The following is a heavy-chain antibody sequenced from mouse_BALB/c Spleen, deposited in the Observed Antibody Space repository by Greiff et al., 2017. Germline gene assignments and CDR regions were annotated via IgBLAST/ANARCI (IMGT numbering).Heavy chain of an antibody. CDR1: GYAFTNYL. Sequence: VQLQQSGPELVKPGASVKISCKASGYAFTNYLIEWVKQRPGQGLEWIGVINPGSGGTNYNEKFKGKATLTADKSSSTAYMQLSSLTSDDSAVYFCARAHGTYWGQGTTLTVSS. V-gene: IGHV1-54*01. J-gene: IGHJ2*01. CDR3: ARAHGTY. D-gene: IGHD2-1*01. CDR2: INPGSGGT.